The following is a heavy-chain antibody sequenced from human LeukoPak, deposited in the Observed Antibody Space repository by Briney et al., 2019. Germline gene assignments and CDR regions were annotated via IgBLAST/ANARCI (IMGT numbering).Heavy chain of an antibody. V-gene: IGHV3-30*18. D-gene: IGHD5-12*01. CDR2: ISYDGSNK. Sequence: GRSLRLSCAASGFTFSSYGMHWVRQAPGKGLEWVAVISYDGSNKYYADSVKGRFTISRDNSKNTLYLQMNSLRDTAIYYCAKGRVATPFDYWGQGTLVTVSS. J-gene: IGHJ4*02. CDR1: GFTFSSYG. CDR3: AKGRVATPFDY.